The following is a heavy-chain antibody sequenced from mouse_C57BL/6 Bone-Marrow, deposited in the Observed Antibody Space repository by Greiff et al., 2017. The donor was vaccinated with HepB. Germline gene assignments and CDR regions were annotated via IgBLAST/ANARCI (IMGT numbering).Heavy chain of an antibody. CDR1: GFSFNTYA. D-gene: IGHD4-1*01. Sequence: EVQRVESGGGLVQPKGSLKLSCAASGFSFNTYAMNWVRQAPGKGLEWVARIRSKSNNYATYYADSVKDRFTISRDDSESMLYLQMNNLKTEDTAMYYCQTGTVAWFAYWGQGTLVTVSA. V-gene: IGHV10-1*01. CDR2: IRSKSNNYAT. J-gene: IGHJ3*01. CDR3: QTGTVAWFAY.